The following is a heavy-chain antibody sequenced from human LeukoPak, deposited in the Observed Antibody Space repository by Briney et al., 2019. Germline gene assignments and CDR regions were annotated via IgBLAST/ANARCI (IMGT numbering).Heavy chain of an antibody. CDR3: AKLRFGELLPCYFDY. CDR1: GFTFDDYA. J-gene: IGHJ4*02. Sequence: PGRSLRLSCAASGFTFDDYAMHWVRQAPGKGLEWVSGISWNSGSIGYADSVKGRFTISRDNAKNSLYLQMNSLRAEDTALYYCAKLRFGELLPCYFDYWGQGTLVTVSS. D-gene: IGHD3-10*01. CDR2: ISWNSGSI. V-gene: IGHV3-9*01.